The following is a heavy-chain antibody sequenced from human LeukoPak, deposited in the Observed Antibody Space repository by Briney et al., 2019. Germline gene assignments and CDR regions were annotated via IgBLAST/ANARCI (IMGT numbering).Heavy chain of an antibody. D-gene: IGHD5-18*01. CDR2: IKQDGSEK. J-gene: IGHJ6*03. CDR3: ARTTQTERRGYSYDTDTGPMDV. Sequence: GGSLRLSCAASGFTFSSYWMGWVRQAPGKGLEWVANIKQDGSEKNYVDSVKGRFTISRDNAKNSLYLQMNSLRVEDTAVYYCARTTQTERRGYSYDTDTGPMDVWGKGTTVTVSS. V-gene: IGHV3-7*01. CDR1: GFTFSSYW.